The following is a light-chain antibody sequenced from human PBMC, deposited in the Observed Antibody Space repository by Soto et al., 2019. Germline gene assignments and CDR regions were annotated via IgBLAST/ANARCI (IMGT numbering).Light chain of an antibody. CDR2: GAS. Sequence: EIVLTQSPGTLSLSPGERATLSCRASQSVSSSYLAWYQQKPGQAPRQLIYGASSRATGIPDRFSGSGSGTYFTLPITRLEPEDFPVYYCQHYRTSFGGGTRVEIK. CDR3: QHYRTS. V-gene: IGKV3-20*01. CDR1: QSVSSSY. J-gene: IGKJ4*01.